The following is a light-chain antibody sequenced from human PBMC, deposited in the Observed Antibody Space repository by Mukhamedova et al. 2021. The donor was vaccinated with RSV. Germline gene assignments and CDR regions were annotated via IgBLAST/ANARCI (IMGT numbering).Light chain of an antibody. CDR3: TSFTSSSTLV. V-gene: IGLV2-14*01. CDR2: EVS. Sequence: APKLMLYEVSKRPSGVSNRFSGSKSGNTASLTISGLQAEDEAAYYCTSFTSSSTLVFGGWTQLTVL. J-gene: IGLJ2*01.